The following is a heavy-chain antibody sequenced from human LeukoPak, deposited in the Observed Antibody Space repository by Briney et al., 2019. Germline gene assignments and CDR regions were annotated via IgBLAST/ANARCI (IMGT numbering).Heavy chain of an antibody. V-gene: IGHV4-4*02. J-gene: IGHJ4*02. Sequence: PSETLSLTCAVSGGSISSSNWWSWIRQSPGKGLEWIGEVAHKGPTVYSPTLNRKYNPSFKSRVTMSVDPSKNQFSLKLTSVTVADTATYYCVRQGTNSGYYLLDYWGQGHLVIVSS. D-gene: IGHD3-22*01. CDR2: VAHKGPTVYSPTLNR. CDR1: GGSISSSNW. CDR3: VRQGTNSGYYLLDY.